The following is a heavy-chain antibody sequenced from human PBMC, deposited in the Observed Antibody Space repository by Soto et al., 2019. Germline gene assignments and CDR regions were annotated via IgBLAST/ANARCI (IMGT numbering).Heavy chain of an antibody. J-gene: IGHJ4*02. CDR2: IYFTGST. D-gene: IGHD6-19*01. Sequence: SETLSLTCTVSGHSLSSGGYYWSWIRQHPGKGLEWVGYIYFTGSTLYNPSLKSRLAMSLDTSKNQFSLKLGSVTAADTAIYYCARDWGSSGWPNWGPRTLVTV. CDR1: GHSLSSGGYY. CDR3: ARDWGSSGWPN. V-gene: IGHV4-31*03.